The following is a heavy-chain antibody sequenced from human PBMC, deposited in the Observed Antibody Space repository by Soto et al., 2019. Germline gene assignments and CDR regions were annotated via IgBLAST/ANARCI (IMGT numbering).Heavy chain of an antibody. D-gene: IGHD1-1*01. V-gene: IGHV3-53*01. CDR2: LYSGGTT. CDR3: VEPGAYWTR. CDR1: GFNFIRKY. Sequence: EVQLVESGGGLIQPGGSLRLSCAASGFNFIRKYMIWVRQAPGKGLEWVSILYSGGTTYYADSVKGRFTISRDTSENILYLQLNILRVDDTALYYCVEPGAYWTRWGQGTLVTVSS. J-gene: IGHJ4*02.